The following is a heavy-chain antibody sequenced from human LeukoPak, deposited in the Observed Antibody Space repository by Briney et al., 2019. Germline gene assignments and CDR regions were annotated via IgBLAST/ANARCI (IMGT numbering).Heavy chain of an antibody. CDR2: ISGDGGNT. J-gene: IGHJ4*02. CDR3: AKDAYYYDSSGYYDY. CDR1: GFTFDDYA. D-gene: IGHD3-22*01. V-gene: IGHV3-43*02. Sequence: SGGSLRLSCAASGFTFDDYAMHWLRQSPGKGLEWVSLISGDGGNTYYAVCEKGRFTISRDNSNNSLYLQMTSLRTEDTALYYCAKDAYYYDSSGYYDYWGQGTLVTVSS.